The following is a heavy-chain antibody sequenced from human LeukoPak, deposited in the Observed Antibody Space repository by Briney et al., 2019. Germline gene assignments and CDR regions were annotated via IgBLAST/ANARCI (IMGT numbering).Heavy chain of an antibody. V-gene: IGHV3-23*01. J-gene: IGHJ4*02. CDR1: GFSFRSSS. CDR3: AKDSSWAPFDY. CDR2: ISGSGGST. Sequence: GGSLRLSCAASGFSFRSSSLSWVRQAPGKGLEWVSAISGSGGSTYYADSVKGRFTISRDNSKNTLYLQMNSLRAEDTAVYYCAKDSSWAPFDYWGQGTLVTVSS. D-gene: IGHD6-13*01.